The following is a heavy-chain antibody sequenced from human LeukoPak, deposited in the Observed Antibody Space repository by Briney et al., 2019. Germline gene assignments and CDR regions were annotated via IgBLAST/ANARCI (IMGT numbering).Heavy chain of an antibody. D-gene: IGHD4-17*01. J-gene: IGHJ4*02. Sequence: ASVKVSCEASGYTFTGYYMHWVRQAPGQGLEWMGYIYPKSGGTEYAQKFQGRVTMTRDTSISTAYMELRRLRSDDTALYYCARVVGYGDYPFDYWGQGTLVTVSS. CDR1: GYTFTGYY. CDR2: IYPKSGGT. V-gene: IGHV1-2*02. CDR3: ARVVGYGDYPFDY.